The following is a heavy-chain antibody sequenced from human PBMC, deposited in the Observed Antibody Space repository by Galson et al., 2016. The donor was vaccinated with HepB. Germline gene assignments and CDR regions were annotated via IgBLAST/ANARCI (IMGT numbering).Heavy chain of an antibody. CDR2: IYSGGST. J-gene: IGHJ4*02. CDR3: ARGGERD. V-gene: IGHV3-66*01. Sequence: SLRLSCAASGFTFSSHAMSWVRQAPEKGLQWVSVIYSGGSTYYTDSVKGRFTISRDDSKNTLYLHMNSLRADDTAVYYCARGGERDWGQGTLVTVSS. D-gene: IGHD3-16*01. CDR1: GFTFSSHA.